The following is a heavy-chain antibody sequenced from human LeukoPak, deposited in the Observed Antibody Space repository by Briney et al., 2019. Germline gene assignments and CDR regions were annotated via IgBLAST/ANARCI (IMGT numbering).Heavy chain of an antibody. D-gene: IGHD1-26*01. CDR2: IWYDGNNK. CDR3: AKGPGGSYYPFDY. V-gene: IGHV3-33*06. Sequence: PGGSLRLSCAASGFMFSNYGMHWVRQAPGKGLEWVAVIWYDGNNKYYADSVKGRFTISRDNSKNTLHLQMNSLRAEDTAVYYCAKGPGGSYYPFDYWGQGTLVTVSS. CDR1: GFMFSNYG. J-gene: IGHJ4*02.